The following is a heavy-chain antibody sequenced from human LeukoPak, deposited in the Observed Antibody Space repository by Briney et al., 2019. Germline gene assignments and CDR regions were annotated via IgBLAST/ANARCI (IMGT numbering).Heavy chain of an antibody. J-gene: IGHJ4*02. CDR3: ARGEGRGGSVAGLTLDY. CDR2: TYYRSKWYN. D-gene: IGHD6-19*01. CDR1: GDSVSSNSAA. V-gene: IGHV6-1*01. Sequence: SQTLSLTCAVSGDSVSSNSAAWNWIRQSPSRGLERLGRTYYRSKWYNDYAVSVKSRITINPDTSKNQFSLQLNSVTPEDTAVYYCARGEGRGGSVAGLTLDYWGQGTLVTVSS.